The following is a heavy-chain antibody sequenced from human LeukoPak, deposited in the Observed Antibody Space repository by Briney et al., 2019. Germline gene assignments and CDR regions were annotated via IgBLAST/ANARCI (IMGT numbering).Heavy chain of an antibody. CDR1: GYTFSSNA. CDR3: ARGYDCSGYFSD. CDR2: IDTNTGNP. Sequence: GASVKVPCKASGYTFSSNAVNRVRQAPGQGLAWMGWIDTNTGNPTYAQGFTGQFVFSLDTSVSTAYLQISSLKAEDTAEYFCARGYDCSGYFSDWGQGTLVTVSS. D-gene: IGHD3-22*01. V-gene: IGHV7-4-1*02. J-gene: IGHJ4*02.